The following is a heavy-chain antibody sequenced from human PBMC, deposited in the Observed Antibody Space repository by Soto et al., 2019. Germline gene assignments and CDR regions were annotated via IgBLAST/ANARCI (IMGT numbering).Heavy chain of an antibody. CDR3: ARDHVLIVGATLDYCYGMDV. V-gene: IGHV1-46*01. Sequence: ASVKVSCKASGYTFTSYYMHWVRQAPGQGLEWMGIINPSGGSTSYAQKFQGRVTMTRDTSTSTVYMELSSLRSEDTAVYYCARDHVLIVGATLDYCYGMDVWGQGTTVTVSS. CDR1: GYTFTSYY. CDR2: INPSGGST. D-gene: IGHD1-26*01. J-gene: IGHJ6*02.